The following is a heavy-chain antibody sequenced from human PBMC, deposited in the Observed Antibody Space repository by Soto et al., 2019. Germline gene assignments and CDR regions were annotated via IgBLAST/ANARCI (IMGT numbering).Heavy chain of an antibody. D-gene: IGHD3-9*01. CDR1: GGTFSSYA. CDR3: ASDLETDYWYPPYHYYGMDV. Sequence: SVKVSCKASGGTFSSYAISWVRQAPGQGLEWMGGIIPIFGTANYAQKFQGRVTITADESTSTAYMELSSLRSEDTAVYYCASDLETDYWYPPYHYYGMDVSGPASTV. J-gene: IGHJ6*02. V-gene: IGHV1-69*13. CDR2: IIPIFGTA.